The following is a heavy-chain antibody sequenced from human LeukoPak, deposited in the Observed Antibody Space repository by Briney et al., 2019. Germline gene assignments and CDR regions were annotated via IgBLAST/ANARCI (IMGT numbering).Heavy chain of an antibody. D-gene: IGHD6-19*01. CDR3: ANLKYAVT. Sequence: GGSLRLSCAASGFTFSTYGMRWVRQTPGKGLGWVSATSGSGTTTYYADSVKGRFTISRDNSKNTLYLQMNSLRAEDTAVYYCANLKYAVTWGQGTLVTVSS. V-gene: IGHV3-23*01. CDR2: TSGSGTTT. CDR1: GFTFSTYG. J-gene: IGHJ5*02.